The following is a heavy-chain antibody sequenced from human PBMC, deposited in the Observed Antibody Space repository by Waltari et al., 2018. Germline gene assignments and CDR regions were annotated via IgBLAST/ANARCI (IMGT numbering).Heavy chain of an antibody. V-gene: IGHV3-23*01. CDR1: GYSISSGYY. CDR2: ISGSGGST. Sequence: VQLQESGPGLVKPSETLSLTCAVSGYSISSGYYWGWIRQPPGKGLEWVSAISGSGGSTYYADSVKGRFTISRDNSKNTLYLQMNSLRAEDTAVYYCGAFGVVIRGGDYWGQGTLVTVSS. J-gene: IGHJ4*02. D-gene: IGHD3-3*01. CDR3: GAFGVVIRGGDY.